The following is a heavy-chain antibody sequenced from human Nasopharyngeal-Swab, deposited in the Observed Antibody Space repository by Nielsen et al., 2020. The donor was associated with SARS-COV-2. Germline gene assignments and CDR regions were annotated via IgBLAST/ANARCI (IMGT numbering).Heavy chain of an antibody. CDR1: GFTFSSYS. J-gene: IGHJ4*02. V-gene: IGHV3-21*01. D-gene: IGHD4-23*01. CDR3: ARGGNSVY. CDR2: ISSSSSYV. Sequence: GASLKISCAASGFTFSSYSMNWVRQAPGKGLEWVSPISSSSSYVYYADSVKGRFTISRDNAKNSLYLQMNSLRAEDTAVYYCARGGNSVYWGQGTLVTVSS.